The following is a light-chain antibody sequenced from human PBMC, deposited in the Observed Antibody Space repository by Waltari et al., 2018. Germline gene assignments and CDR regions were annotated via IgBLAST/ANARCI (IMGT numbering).Light chain of an antibody. CDR1: QSVSTY. CDR2: DVS. J-gene: IGKJ1*01. Sequence: EIVLTQSPATLSLSPRERAILSCRASQSVSTYLAWYQHRPGQAPRLLIHDVSNRATGIPARFSGSGSGTDFTLTISSLEPEDFAVYYCQHRSGWPPWTFGQGTKVEVK. CDR3: QHRSGWPPWT. V-gene: IGKV3-11*01.